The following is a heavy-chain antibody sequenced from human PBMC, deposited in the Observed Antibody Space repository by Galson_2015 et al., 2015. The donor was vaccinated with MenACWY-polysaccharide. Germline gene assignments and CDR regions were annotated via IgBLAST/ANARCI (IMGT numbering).Heavy chain of an antibody. CDR3: KRGGGRYHVDY. D-gene: IGHD6-19*01. CDR1: GYTFSDCY. CDR2: INPNGGGT. J-gene: IGHJ4*02. V-gene: IGHV1-2*02. Sequence: SVKVSCKASGYTFSDCYIHWVRQAPGQGLEWMGWINPNGGGTDYEQKYQARVTMTRDTSINTAYMELSRLSSDGTAVYDCKRGGGRYHVDYWGPGTLVPVS.